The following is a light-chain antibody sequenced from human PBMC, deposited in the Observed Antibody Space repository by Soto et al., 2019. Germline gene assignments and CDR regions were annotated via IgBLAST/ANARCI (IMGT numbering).Light chain of an antibody. CDR2: GVS. Sequence: HCVLTKPASGNGFPGQGVTITNTGTSSDVGGYNYVSWYQQHPGKAPKLMIYGVSKRPSGVPDRFSGSKSGNTASLTVSGLQAEDEADYYCSSYAGSNNFEVFGTGTKVTVL. V-gene: IGLV2-8*01. J-gene: IGLJ1*01. CDR3: SSYAGSNNFEV. CDR1: SSDVGGYNY.